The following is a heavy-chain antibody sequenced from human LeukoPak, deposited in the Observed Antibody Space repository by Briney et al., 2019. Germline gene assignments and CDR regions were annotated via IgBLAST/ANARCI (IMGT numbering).Heavy chain of an antibody. Sequence: ASVKVSCKASGYTFTGYYMHWVRQAPGQGLEWMGWINPNSGGTNYAQKFQGRVTMTRDTSISTAYMELSRLRSDDTAVYYCARALSVLRPGYFQHWGQGTLVTVS. CDR2: INPNSGGT. V-gene: IGHV1-2*02. J-gene: IGHJ1*01. CDR3: ARALSVLRPGYFQH. D-gene: IGHD3-16*02. CDR1: GYTFTGYY.